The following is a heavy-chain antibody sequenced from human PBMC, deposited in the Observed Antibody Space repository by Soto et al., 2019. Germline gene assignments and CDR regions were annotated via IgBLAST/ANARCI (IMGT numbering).Heavy chain of an antibody. D-gene: IGHD1-26*01. CDR2: MNPNSGNT. V-gene: IGHV1-8*01. CDR3: ARGGWELDNYFDY. Sequence: WASVKVSCKASGYTFTSYDINWVRQATGQGLEWMGWMNPNSGNTGYAQKFQGRVTMARNTSISTAYMELSSLRSEDTAVYYCARGGWELDNYFDYWGQGTLVTVSS. CDR1: GYTFTSYD. J-gene: IGHJ4*02.